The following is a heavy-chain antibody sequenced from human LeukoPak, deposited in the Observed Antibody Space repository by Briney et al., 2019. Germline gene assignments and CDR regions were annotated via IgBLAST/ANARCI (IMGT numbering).Heavy chain of an antibody. V-gene: IGHV3-23*01. J-gene: IGHJ4*02. CDR2: ISGMVAKT. Sequence: RGSLRLSCAASGFTLSTYAMSWVRHAPGEGLEWGSTISGMVAKTYYADSVKGRLTISRDNTKNTLYLHMNSLRGEDTAVYYCAKERAGYTNPYYFDYWGQGTLVTVSS. CDR1: GFTLSTYA. CDR3: AKERAGYTNPYYFDY. D-gene: IGHD3-16*02.